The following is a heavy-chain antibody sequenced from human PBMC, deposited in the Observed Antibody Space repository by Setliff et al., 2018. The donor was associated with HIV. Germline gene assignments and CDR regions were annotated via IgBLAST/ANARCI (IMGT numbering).Heavy chain of an antibody. V-gene: IGHV3-74*01. CDR3: HSGYDTEEQSYFDY. CDR2: VNSDGSSK. CDR1: GFTFDKYW. Sequence: TEGSLRLPCAASGFTFDKYWMHWVRQAPGKGLVWVSRVNSDGSSKTYADSVKDRFTISRDNAKNTLYLQMNSLRAEDTGVYYCHSGYDTEEQSYFDYWGQGTLVTVSS. D-gene: IGHD5-12*01. J-gene: IGHJ4*02.